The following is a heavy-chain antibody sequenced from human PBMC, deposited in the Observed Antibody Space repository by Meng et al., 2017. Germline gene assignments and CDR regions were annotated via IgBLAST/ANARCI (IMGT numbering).Heavy chain of an antibody. V-gene: IGHV4-34*01. D-gene: IGHD6-13*01. J-gene: IGHJ4*02. CDR2: INHSGST. CDR3: ARGPLVHQYFDY. CDR1: GGSFSGYY. Sequence: QVQRLEWGAGLLKPSGPLSLTCAVYGGSFSGYYWSWIRQPPGKGLEWIGEINHSGSTNYNPSLQSRVTISVDTSKNQFSLKLSSVTAADTAVYYCARGPLVHQYFDYWGQGTLVTVSS.